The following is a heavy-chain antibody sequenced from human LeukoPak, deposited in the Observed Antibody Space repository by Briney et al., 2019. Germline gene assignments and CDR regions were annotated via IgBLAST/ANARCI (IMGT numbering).Heavy chain of an antibody. CDR2: ISWNSGSI. Sequence: GGSLRLSCAASGFTFDDYAMHWVRQAPGKGLEWVSGISWNSGSIGYADSVKGRFTISRDNAKNSLYLQMNGLRAEDTALYYCASGDYYFDYWGQGTLVTVSS. CDR3: ASGDYYFDY. V-gene: IGHV3-9*01. CDR1: GFTFDDYA. D-gene: IGHD2-21*02. J-gene: IGHJ4*02.